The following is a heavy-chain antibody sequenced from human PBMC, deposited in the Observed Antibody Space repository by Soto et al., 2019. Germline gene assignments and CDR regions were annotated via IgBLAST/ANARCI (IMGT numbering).Heavy chain of an antibody. CDR1: GGTFSSYA. D-gene: IGHD3-10*01. Sequence: AVKVSCKASGGTFSSYAISWVRQAPGQGLEWMGGIIPIFGTANYAQKFQGRVTITADESTSTAYMELSSLRSEDTAVYYCARDPGVAVRVVAPYSYYHYYGMDVWGQGTTVSVS. J-gene: IGHJ6*02. CDR2: IIPIFGTA. V-gene: IGHV1-69*13. CDR3: ARDPGVAVRVVAPYSYYHYYGMDV.